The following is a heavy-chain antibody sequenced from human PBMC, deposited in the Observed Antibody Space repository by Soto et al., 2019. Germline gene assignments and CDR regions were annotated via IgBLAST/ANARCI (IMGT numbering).Heavy chain of an antibody. Sequence: QITLKESGPTLVKPTQTLTLTCTFSGFSLSTSGVGVGWIRQPPGKALEWLALIYWDDDKRYSPSLKSRLTITKDTSQHQVVLTMTNMDPVDTATYYCAHFFDPYYFDYWGQGTLVTVSS. V-gene: IGHV2-5*02. D-gene: IGHD3-9*01. CDR3: AHFFDPYYFDY. CDR1: GFSLSTSGVG. CDR2: IYWDDDK. J-gene: IGHJ4*02.